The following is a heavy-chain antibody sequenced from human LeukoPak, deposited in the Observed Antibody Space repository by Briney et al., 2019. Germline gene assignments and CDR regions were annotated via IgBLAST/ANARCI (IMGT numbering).Heavy chain of an antibody. CDR2: IWYDGSNK. Sequence: GGSLRLSCAASGFTFSSYGMHWVRQAPGKRLAWVAVIWYDGSNKYYADSVKGRFTISRDNSKNTLYLQMNSLRAEDTAVYYCAREFGGSGSYYNPDYWGQGTLVTVSS. V-gene: IGHV3-33*01. J-gene: IGHJ4*02. D-gene: IGHD3-10*01. CDR1: GFTFSSYG. CDR3: AREFGGSGSYYNPDY.